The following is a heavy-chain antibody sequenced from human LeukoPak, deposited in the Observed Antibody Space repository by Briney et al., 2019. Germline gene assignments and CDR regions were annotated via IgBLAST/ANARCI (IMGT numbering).Heavy chain of an antibody. V-gene: IGHV4-61*01. D-gene: IGHD1-26*01. J-gene: IGHJ5*02. Sequence: KPSETLSLTCTVSGASVSSASYWSWIRQPPGKGVEWIAHIYNGVNTNYNPFLKSRVTISVDTSKNQFSLRLNSVTAADTAVYYCARSRAFNSGAFDPWGQGSLVTVSS. CDR1: GASVSSASY. CDR3: ARSRAFNSGAFDP. CDR2: IYNGVNT.